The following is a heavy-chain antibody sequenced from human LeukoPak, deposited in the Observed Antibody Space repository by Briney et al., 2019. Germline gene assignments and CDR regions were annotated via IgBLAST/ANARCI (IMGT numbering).Heavy chain of an antibody. D-gene: IGHD3-10*01. J-gene: IGHJ3*02. V-gene: IGHV3-33*06. CDR3: AKEHGSGNRYGFDI. Sequence: QPVRALRLSCAASGFSFSNYGMHWVRQATGKGLEWVAVIWYNGNNKYYADSLKGRSTISRDNSKNTLYLQMNNLRADDTAVYYCAKEHGSGNRYGFDIWGQGTMVTVSS. CDR2: IWYNGNNK. CDR1: GFSFSNYG.